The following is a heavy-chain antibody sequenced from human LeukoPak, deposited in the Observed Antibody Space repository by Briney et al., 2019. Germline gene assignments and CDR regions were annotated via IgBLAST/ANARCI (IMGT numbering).Heavy chain of an antibody. V-gene: IGHV3-53*01. CDR3: ARGDWNAPFDY. CDR1: GFTVSSNY. CDR2: IYSGGST. Sequence: PGGSLRLSCAASGFTVSSNYMSWVRQAPRKGLEWVSVIYSGGSTYYADSVKGRFTISRDNSKNTLYLQMNSLRAEDTAMYYCARGDWNAPFDYWGQGTLVTVSS. D-gene: IGHD1-1*01. J-gene: IGHJ4*02.